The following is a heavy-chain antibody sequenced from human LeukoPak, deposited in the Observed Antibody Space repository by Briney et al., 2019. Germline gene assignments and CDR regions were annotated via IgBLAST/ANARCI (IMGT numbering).Heavy chain of an antibody. CDR2: IYYSGST. Sequence: SETLSLTCTVSGGSISSYYWNSIRQPPGKGLEWIGYIYYSGSTNYNPSLKSRVTISVDTPKNQFFLRLSSVTAADTDVYYCARTGANNYWFDRWGQGTLVTVPS. V-gene: IGHV4-59*01. D-gene: IGHD1-14*01. J-gene: IGHJ5*02. CDR1: GGSISSYY. CDR3: ARTGANNYWFDR.